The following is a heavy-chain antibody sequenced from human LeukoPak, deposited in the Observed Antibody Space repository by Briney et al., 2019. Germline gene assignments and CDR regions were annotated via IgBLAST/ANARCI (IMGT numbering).Heavy chain of an antibody. CDR1: GFTFSNAW. V-gene: IGHV3-15*01. D-gene: IGHD3-22*01. Sequence: GGSLRLSCAASGFTFSNAWMSWVRQAPGKGLEWVGRIKSKTDGGTTDYAAPVKGRFTTSRDDSKNTLYLQMNSLKTEDTAVYYCTTVGPSYYYDSSGYYYLESAFDIWGQGTMVTVSS. J-gene: IGHJ3*02. CDR3: TTVGPSYYYDSSGYYYLESAFDI. CDR2: IKSKTDGGTT.